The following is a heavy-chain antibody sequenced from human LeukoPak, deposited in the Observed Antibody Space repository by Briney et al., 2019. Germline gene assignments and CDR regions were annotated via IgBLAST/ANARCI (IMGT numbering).Heavy chain of an antibody. J-gene: IGHJ4*02. CDR2: INHSGST. D-gene: IGHD6-6*01. CDR1: GGSFSGYY. V-gene: IGHV4-34*01. Sequence: PSETLSLTCAVYGGSFSGYYWSWIRQPPGKGLERIGEINHSGSTNYNPSLKSRVTISVDTSKNQFSLKLSSVTAADTAVYYRASHIAARPLNYFDYWGQGTLVTVSS. CDR3: ASHIAARPLNYFDY.